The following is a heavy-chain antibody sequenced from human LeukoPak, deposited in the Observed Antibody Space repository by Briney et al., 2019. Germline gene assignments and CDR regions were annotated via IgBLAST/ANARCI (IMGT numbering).Heavy chain of an antibody. Sequence: ASVKVSCKASGYTFTSHYMHWVRQAPGQGLEWMGIINPSGGSTSYAQKFQGRVTMTRDTSTSTVYMELSSLRSEDTAVYYCARDYYDSSGYYRGFHWGQGTLVTVSS. CDR1: GYTFTSHY. CDR2: INPSGGST. D-gene: IGHD3-22*01. CDR3: ARDYYDSSGYYRGFH. V-gene: IGHV1-46*01. J-gene: IGHJ4*02.